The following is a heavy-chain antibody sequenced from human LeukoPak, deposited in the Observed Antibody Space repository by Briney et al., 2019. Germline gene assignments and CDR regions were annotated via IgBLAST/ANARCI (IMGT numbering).Heavy chain of an antibody. J-gene: IGHJ4*02. CDR2: INPNSGGT. D-gene: IGHD6-13*01. CDR3: ARGGGRYSSSWEIDY. CDR1: GYTFTSYG. Sequence: ASVKVSCKASGYTFTSYGISWVRQAPGQGLEWMGWINPNSGGTNYAQKFQGRVTMTRDTSISTAYMDLSSLRSDDTAVYYCARGGGRYSSSWEIDYWGQGTLVTVSS. V-gene: IGHV1-2*02.